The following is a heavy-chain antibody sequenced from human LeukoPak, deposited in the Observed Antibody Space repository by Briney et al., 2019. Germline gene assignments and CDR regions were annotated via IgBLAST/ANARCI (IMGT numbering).Heavy chain of an antibody. CDR2: IIPIFGTA. CDR1: GGTFSSYA. D-gene: IGHD2-2*01. CDR3: ARAGCSSTSCHMYYYYYGMDV. Sequence: SVKVSCKASGGTFSSYAISWVRQAPGQGLEWMGGIIPIFGTANYAQKFQGRVTITADESTSTAYMELSSLRSEDTAVYYCARAGCSSTSCHMYYYYYGMDVWGQGTTVTVSS. V-gene: IGHV1-69*13. J-gene: IGHJ6*02.